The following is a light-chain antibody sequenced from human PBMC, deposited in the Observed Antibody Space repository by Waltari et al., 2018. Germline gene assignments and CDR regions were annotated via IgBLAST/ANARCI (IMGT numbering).Light chain of an antibody. CDR3: AAWDDILKGHV. J-gene: IGLJ1*01. CDR2: SNN. Sequence: QSVLTQPPSASGTPGQRVIISCSGSSSNIGSNLVNWYQQLPGTAPKLLIYSNNQRPSGVPDRCSGSKSGTSVSLAISGLQSEDEADYYCAAWDDILKGHVFGSGTKVAVL. CDR1: SSNIGSNL. V-gene: IGLV1-44*01.